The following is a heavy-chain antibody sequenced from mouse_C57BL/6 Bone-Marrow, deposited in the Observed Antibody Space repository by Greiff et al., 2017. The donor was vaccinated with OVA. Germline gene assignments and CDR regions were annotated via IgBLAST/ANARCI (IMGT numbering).Heavy chain of an antibody. Sequence: QVHVKQPGAELVKPGASVKLSCKASGYTFTSYWMHWVKQRPGRGLEWIGRLDPNSGGTKYNEKFKSKATLTVDKHSSTAYMQLSSLTSEDSAVYYCAREGDGYSWYFDVWGTGTTVTVSS. CDR1: GYTFTSYW. CDR2: LDPNSGGT. V-gene: IGHV1-72*01. CDR3: AREGDGYSWYFDV. J-gene: IGHJ1*03. D-gene: IGHD2-3*01.